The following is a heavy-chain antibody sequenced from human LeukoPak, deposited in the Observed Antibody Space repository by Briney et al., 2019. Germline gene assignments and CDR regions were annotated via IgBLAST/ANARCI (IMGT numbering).Heavy chain of an antibody. CDR3: ARGPDCSSTSCYVDYYYMDV. D-gene: IGHD2-2*01. V-gene: IGHV1-69*06. Sequence: ASVKVSCKASGGTFSSYAISWVRQAPGQGLEWMGGIIPIFGTANYAQKFQGRVTITADKSTSTAYMELSSLRSEDTAVYYCARGPDCSSTSCYVDYYYMDVWGKGTTVTVSS. J-gene: IGHJ6*03. CDR1: GGTFSSYA. CDR2: IIPIFGTA.